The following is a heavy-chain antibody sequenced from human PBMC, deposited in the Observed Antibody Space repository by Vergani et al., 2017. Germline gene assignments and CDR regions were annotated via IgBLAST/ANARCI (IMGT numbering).Heavy chain of an antibody. CDR2: IGYDGRLK. CDR3: AKDGRENSDYGYFDY. Sequence: QVQLVESGGGVVQPGGSLRLSCAASGFTFSSYGMHWVRQAPGKGLEWVAFIGYDGRLKYNVDSVKGRFTISSDTSKKTLSLQMRSLRADDTAVYYCAKDGRENSDYGYFDYWGQGTLVTVSS. D-gene: IGHD4-17*01. CDR1: GFTFSSYG. J-gene: IGHJ4*02. V-gene: IGHV3-30*02.